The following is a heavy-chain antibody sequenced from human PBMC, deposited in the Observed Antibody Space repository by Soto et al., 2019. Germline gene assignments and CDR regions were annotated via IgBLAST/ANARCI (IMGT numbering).Heavy chain of an antibody. D-gene: IGHD4-17*01. CDR1: GYSFTSYW. V-gene: IGHV5-10-1*01. CDR2: IDPSDSQT. Sequence: PGESLKISCDGSGYSFTSYWIAWVRQMPGKGLEWMGRIDPSDSQTNYSPSFQGHVTILVDKSINTAYLQWGSMKASAAAMYYCARNNDYGDYVYLGLGYWGHGTLVTVYS. CDR3: ARNNDYGDYVYLGLGY. J-gene: IGHJ1*01.